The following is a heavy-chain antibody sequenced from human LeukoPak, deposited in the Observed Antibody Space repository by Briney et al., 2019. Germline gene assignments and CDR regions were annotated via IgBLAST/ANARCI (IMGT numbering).Heavy chain of an antibody. CDR1: GFTVSSNY. V-gene: IGHV3-66*01. D-gene: IGHD6-19*01. J-gene: IGHJ3*02. CDR3: ARDLAVAGPPRVDAFDI. Sequence: GGSLRLSCAASGFTVSSNYMSWVRQAPGKGLEWVSVIYSGGSTYYADSVKGRFTISRDNSMNTLYLQMNSLRAEDTAVYYCARDLAVAGPPRVDAFDIWGQGTMVTVSS. CDR2: IYSGGST.